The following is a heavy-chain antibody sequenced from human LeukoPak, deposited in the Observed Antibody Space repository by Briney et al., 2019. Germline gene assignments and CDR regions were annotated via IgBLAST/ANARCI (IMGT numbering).Heavy chain of an antibody. J-gene: IGHJ4*02. V-gene: IGHV3-23*01. CDR3: AKVLSRALDY. Sequence: GGSLRLSCAASGFTFSSYAMSWVRQAPGKGREWVSVISDSGASTYYADSVKGRFTISRDNSKNTLYLQMNSLRAEDTAIYYCAKVLSRALDYWGQGTLVTVSS. CDR2: ISDSGAST. CDR1: GFTFSSYA. D-gene: IGHD2-2*01.